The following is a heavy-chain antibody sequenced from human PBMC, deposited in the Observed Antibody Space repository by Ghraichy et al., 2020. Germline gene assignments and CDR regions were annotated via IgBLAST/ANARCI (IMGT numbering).Heavy chain of an antibody. Sequence: GGSLRLSCAASGFTFDEYAMHWVRQAPGKGLEWVSLISGLGDSTAYAHSVKGRFTISRDNGKNSLYLQMNSLRSEDTALYYCARDLTLYDTLTGIDYWGQGTLVTVSS. V-gene: IGHV3-43*02. CDR2: ISGLGDST. J-gene: IGHJ4*02. D-gene: IGHD3-9*01. CDR3: ARDLTLYDTLTGIDY. CDR1: GFTFDEYA.